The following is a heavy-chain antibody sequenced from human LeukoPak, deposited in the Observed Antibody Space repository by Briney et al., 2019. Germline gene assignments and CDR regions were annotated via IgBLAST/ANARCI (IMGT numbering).Heavy chain of an antibody. D-gene: IGHD5-18*01. CDR3: ATGGSEYRSDWFDS. CDR2: LTRTSSAT. V-gene: IGHV3-48*01. CDR1: GFRFSSYD. Sequence: PGGSLRLSCVGSGFRFSSYDMNWVRQAPGRGLEWLSYLTRTSSATWYADSVKGRFTIFRDNAKSSLCLQMNSLRVEDTAVYYCATGGSEYRSDWFDSWGQGTLVNVAS. J-gene: IGHJ5*01.